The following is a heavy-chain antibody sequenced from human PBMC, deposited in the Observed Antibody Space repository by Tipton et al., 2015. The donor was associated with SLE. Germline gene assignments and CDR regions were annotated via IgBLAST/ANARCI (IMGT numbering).Heavy chain of an antibody. Sequence: TLSLTCTVSGGSISSGSYYWSWIRQPAGKGLEWIGRIYTSGSTNYNPSLKSRVTISVDTSKNQFSLKLSSVTAADTAVYYCARSVYYYYDSSGYREVYYFDYWGQGTLVTVSS. CDR1: GGSISSGSYY. V-gene: IGHV4-61*02. D-gene: IGHD3-22*01. J-gene: IGHJ4*02. CDR2: IYTSGST. CDR3: ARSVYYYYDSSGYREVYYFDY.